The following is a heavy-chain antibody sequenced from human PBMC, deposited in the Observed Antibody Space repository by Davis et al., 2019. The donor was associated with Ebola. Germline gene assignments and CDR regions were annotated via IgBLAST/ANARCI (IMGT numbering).Heavy chain of an antibody. D-gene: IGHD6-19*01. CDR2: ISYDGSNK. Sequence: GESLKISCAASGFTFSSYGMHWVRQAPGKGLEWVAVISYDGSNKYYADSVKGRFTISRDNSKNTLYLQMNSLRAEDTAVYYCAKDGSSYSSGWYYWGQGTLVTVSS. CDR1: GFTFSSYG. CDR3: AKDGSSYSSGWYY. V-gene: IGHV3-30*18. J-gene: IGHJ4*02.